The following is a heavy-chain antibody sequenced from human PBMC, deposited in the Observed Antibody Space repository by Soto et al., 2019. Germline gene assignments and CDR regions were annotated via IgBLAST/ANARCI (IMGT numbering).Heavy chain of an antibody. J-gene: IGHJ5*02. D-gene: IGHD3-10*01. CDR3: ARCPITMVRGVIRNFWFDP. CDR2: INAGNGNT. V-gene: IGHV1-3*01. Sequence: QVQLVQSGAEVKKPGASVKVSCKASGYTFTSYAMHWVRQAPGQRLEWMGWINAGNGNTKYSQKFQGRVTITRDTXXSXAXXELSSLRSEDTAVYYCARCPITMVRGVIRNFWFDPRGQGTLVTVSS. CDR1: GYTFTSYA.